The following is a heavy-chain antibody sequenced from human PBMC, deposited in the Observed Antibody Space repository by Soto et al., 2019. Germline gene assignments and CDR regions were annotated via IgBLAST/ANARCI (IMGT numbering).Heavy chain of an antibody. CDR1: GGSFSGYY. D-gene: IGHD3-3*02. CDR3: ASPKIAFYNWFDP. CDR2: INHSGST. Sequence: SETLSLTCAVYGGSFSGYYWSWIRQPPGKGLEWIGEINHSGSTNYNPSLKSRVTISVDTSKNQFSLKLSPVTAADTAVYYCASPKIAFYNWFDPWGQGTLVTVSS. J-gene: IGHJ5*02. V-gene: IGHV4-34*01.